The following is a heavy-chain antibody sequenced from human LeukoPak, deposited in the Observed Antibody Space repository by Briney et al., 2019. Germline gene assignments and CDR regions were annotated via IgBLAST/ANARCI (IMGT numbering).Heavy chain of an antibody. V-gene: IGHV4-39*01. CDR1: GGSISSSTYY. Sequence: SETLSLTCTVSGGSISSSTYYWGWIRQPPGKGLAWIGSIYYSGSTYYNPSLKSRVSISVDTSQNQFSLKVTSVTAADTAVYYCARLLGAATDPFDYWGQGTLVTVSS. J-gene: IGHJ4*02. D-gene: IGHD2-15*01. CDR2: IYYSGST. CDR3: ARLLGAATDPFDY.